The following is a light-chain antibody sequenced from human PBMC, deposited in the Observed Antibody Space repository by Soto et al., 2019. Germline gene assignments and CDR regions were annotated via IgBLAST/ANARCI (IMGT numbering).Light chain of an antibody. CDR3: HQYNTWPPRFT. V-gene: IGKV3-15*01. Sequence: EIVMTQSPAILSLSPGETATLSCRASQSVTTKLAWYQQRPGQTPRLLIYNAPTRATAVPARFSGGGSVTEFSLTISSLQSDDFGVYYCHQYNTWPPRFTFGPGTKVDIK. J-gene: IGKJ3*01. CDR2: NAP. CDR1: QSVTTK.